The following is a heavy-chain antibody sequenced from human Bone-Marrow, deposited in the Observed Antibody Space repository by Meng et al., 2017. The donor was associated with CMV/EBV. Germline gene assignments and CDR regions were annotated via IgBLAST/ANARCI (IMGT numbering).Heavy chain of an antibody. J-gene: IGHJ6*02. D-gene: IGHD2-2*01. CDR1: GFSFDDFC. CDR2: INWNGGST. Sequence: GGSLRLSCAASGFSFDDFCMSWVRQAPGKGLEWVFGINWNGGSTGYANSVKGRFTISRDNAKNSLYLQMNSLRAEVTALYYCVKTFTTSYHYGMDVWGQGTTVTVSS. CDR3: VKTFTTSYHYGMDV. V-gene: IGHV3-20*04.